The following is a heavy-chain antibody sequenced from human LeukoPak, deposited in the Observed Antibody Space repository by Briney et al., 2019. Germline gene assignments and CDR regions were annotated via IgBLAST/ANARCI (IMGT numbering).Heavy chain of an antibody. J-gene: IGHJ3*02. CDR3: AFGPRDAFDI. V-gene: IGHV4-4*02. D-gene: IGHD3-10*01. Sequence: SETLSLTCAVSGDSVSGSFWWSWVRQPPHKGLEWIGEIHHSGSSNYNPSLKSRVTISVDTSKNQFSLKLSSVTAADTAVYYCAFGPRDAFDIWGQGTMVTVSS. CDR2: IHHSGSS. CDR1: GDSVSGSFW.